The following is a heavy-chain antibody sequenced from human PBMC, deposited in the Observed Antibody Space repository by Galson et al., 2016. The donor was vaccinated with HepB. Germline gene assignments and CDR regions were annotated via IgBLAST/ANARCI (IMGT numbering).Heavy chain of an antibody. J-gene: IGHJ4*02. CDR3: TLDSSGYYGFDY. Sequence: KVSCKASGFTFTSSAVQWVRQARGQRLEWIGWIVVDSGSTNFAQMFQERVTITRDMSTSTAHMELSSLRSEDTAVYYCTLDSSGYYGFDYWGQGTLVTVSS. D-gene: IGHD3-22*01. V-gene: IGHV1-58*01. CDR1: GFTFTSSA. CDR2: IVVDSGST.